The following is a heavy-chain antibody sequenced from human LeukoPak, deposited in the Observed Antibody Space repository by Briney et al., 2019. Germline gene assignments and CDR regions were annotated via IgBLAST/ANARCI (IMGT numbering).Heavy chain of an antibody. CDR2: IIPIFGTA. Sequence: ASVKVSCKASGGTFSSYVISWVRQAPGQGLEWMGGIIPIFGTANYAQKFQGRVTMTRDTSTSTAYMELSSLRSEDTAVYYCARGGSSYNDEHEEFDYWGQGTVVTVSS. D-gene: IGHD3-22*01. J-gene: IGHJ4*02. CDR3: ARGGSSYNDEHEEFDY. V-gene: IGHV1-69*05. CDR1: GGTFSSYV.